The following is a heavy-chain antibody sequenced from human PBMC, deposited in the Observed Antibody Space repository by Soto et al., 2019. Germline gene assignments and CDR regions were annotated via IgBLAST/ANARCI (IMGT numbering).Heavy chain of an antibody. Sequence: ASVKVSCKASGYTFTSYGISWVRQAPGQGLEWMGWISAYNGNTNYAQKLQGRVTMTTDTSTSTAYMELRSLRSDDTAVYYCASAPSPICGVVTRRNCLGPGPLVTVSS. J-gene: IGHJ4*02. D-gene: IGHD3-3*01. CDR1: GYTFTSYG. CDR3: ASAPSPICGVVTRRNC. CDR2: ISAYNGNT. V-gene: IGHV1-18*01.